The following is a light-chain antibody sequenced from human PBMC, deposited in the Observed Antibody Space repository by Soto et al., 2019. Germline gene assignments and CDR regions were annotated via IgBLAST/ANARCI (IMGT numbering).Light chain of an antibody. V-gene: IGKV3-20*01. CDR3: HHYGSSPQT. CDR2: NTA. CDR1: QSVSRSY. J-gene: IGKJ2*01. Sequence: EIVLTQSSGTLSLSPGDRATLSCRASQSVSRSYLGWYQQKPGQAPRLLIYNTASRATGIPDRFSGSGSGTDFTLTINRLEPADFAVYYCHHYGSSPQTFGQGTKVDIK.